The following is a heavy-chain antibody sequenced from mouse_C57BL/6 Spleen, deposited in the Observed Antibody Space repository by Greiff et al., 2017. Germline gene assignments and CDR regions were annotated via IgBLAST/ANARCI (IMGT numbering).Heavy chain of an antibody. CDR2: ILPGSGST. V-gene: IGHV1-9*01. J-gene: IGHJ4*01. D-gene: IGHD1-1*01. Sequence: QVQLQQSGAELMKPGASVKLSCKATGYTFTGYWIEWVKQRPGHGLEWIGEILPGSGSTNYNEKFKGKATFTADTSSTTAYMQLSSLTTEDSAIYYCERRDYYGSSYDYAMDYWGQGTSVTVSS. CDR1: GYTFTGYW. CDR3: ERRDYYGSSYDYAMDY.